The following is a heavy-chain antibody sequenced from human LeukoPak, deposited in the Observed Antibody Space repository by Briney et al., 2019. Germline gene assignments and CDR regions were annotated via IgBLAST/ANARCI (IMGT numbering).Heavy chain of an antibody. D-gene: IGHD6-19*01. V-gene: IGHV3-74*01. CDR2: INRDGSST. Sequence: QSGGSLRLSRAASGFTFSIFWMHWVRRAPGKGLVWVSRINRDGSSTDYADSVKGRFTISRDNAKNTLYLQMNSLRAEDTAVYYCARRWAVAAVDYWGQGTLVTVSS. CDR1: GFTFSIFW. J-gene: IGHJ4*02. CDR3: ARRWAVAAVDY.